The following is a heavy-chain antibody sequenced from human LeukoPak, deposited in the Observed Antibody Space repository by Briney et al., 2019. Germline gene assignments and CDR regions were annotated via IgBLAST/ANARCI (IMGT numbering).Heavy chain of an antibody. D-gene: IGHD2-2*02. CDR1: GYTFTSYD. CDR3: ARGDIVVVPAAIRVYYYYYYMGV. CDR2: MNPNSGNT. Sequence: ASVKVSCKASGYTFTSYDINWVRQATGQGLEWMGWMNPNSGNTGYAQKFQGRVTMTRNTSISTAYMELSSLRSEDTAVYYCARGDIVVVPAAIRVYYYYYYMGVWGKGTTVTVSS. V-gene: IGHV1-8*01. J-gene: IGHJ6*03.